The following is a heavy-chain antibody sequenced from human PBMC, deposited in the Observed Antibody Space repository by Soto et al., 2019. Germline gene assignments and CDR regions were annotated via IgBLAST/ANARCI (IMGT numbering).Heavy chain of an antibody. V-gene: IGHV3-13*01. CDR3: ARGRDSGLYYFDY. CDR1: GCIFSKYA. CDR2: ISTAGNT. Sequence: GSLRLSCAASGCIFSKYAMNSVRQATGKGLEWVSTISTAGNTYSPGSVKGRFTISRENAKNSLYLQMNSLRVDDTAVYYCARGRDSGLYYFDYWGRGTLVTVSS. D-gene: IGHD2-21*01. J-gene: IGHJ4*02.